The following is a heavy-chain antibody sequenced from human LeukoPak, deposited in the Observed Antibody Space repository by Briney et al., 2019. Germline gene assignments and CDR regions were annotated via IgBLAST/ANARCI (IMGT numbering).Heavy chain of an antibody. Sequence: GGSLRLSCAASGFTFSSYSMNWVRQAPGKGLEWVSYISSSSSSIYYADSVKGRFTISRDNAKNSLYLQMNSLRAEDTAVYYCARDLRGGWFGVFDIWGQGTLVTVSS. D-gene: IGHD3-10*01. J-gene: IGHJ4*02. CDR1: GFTFSSYS. CDR2: ISSSSSSI. V-gene: IGHV3-48*01. CDR3: ARDLRGGWFGVFDI.